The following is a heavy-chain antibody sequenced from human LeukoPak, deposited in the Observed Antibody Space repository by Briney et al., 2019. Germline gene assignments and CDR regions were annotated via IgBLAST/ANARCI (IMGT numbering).Heavy chain of an antibody. D-gene: IGHD2/OR15-2a*01. CDR1: GDSMRRYY. Sequence: SETLSLTCTVSGDSMRRYYWSWIRQPPGKGLEWIGNIYYSGSTNYNPSLKSRVTISVDTSKNQFSLKLSSVTAADTAVYYCARHKWDNSLDYWGQGILGTVSS. J-gene: IGHJ4*02. CDR3: ARHKWDNSLDY. V-gene: IGHV4-59*08. CDR2: IYYSGST.